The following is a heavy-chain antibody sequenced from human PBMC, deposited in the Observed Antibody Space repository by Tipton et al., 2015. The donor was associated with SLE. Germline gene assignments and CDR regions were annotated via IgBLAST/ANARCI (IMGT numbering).Heavy chain of an antibody. CDR2: ISTRSTTI. Sequence: SLRLSCVASGFTFSSYNMNWVRQAPGKGLEWLSYISTRSTTIYYADSVKGRFTISRDNAKNSLYLQMNSLRAKDTAVYYCVRGYLMTLDFWGQGTLVSVSS. CDR3: VRGYLMTLDF. CDR1: GFTFSSYN. D-gene: IGHD1-1*01. V-gene: IGHV3-48*01. J-gene: IGHJ4*02.